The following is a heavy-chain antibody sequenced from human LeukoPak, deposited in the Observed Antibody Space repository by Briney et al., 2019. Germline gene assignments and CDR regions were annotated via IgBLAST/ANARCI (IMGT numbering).Heavy chain of an antibody. CDR2: IWYDGSNK. Sequence: PGGSLRLSCAASGFTFSSYGMHWVRQAPGKGLEWVAVIWYDGSNKYYADSVKGRFTISRDNSKNTLYLQMNSLRAEDTAVYYCARAPSKYDFWSGYHYYYMDVWGKGTTVTVSS. CDR1: GFTFSSYG. CDR3: ARAPSKYDFWSGYHYYYMDV. D-gene: IGHD3-3*01. V-gene: IGHV3-33*01. J-gene: IGHJ6*03.